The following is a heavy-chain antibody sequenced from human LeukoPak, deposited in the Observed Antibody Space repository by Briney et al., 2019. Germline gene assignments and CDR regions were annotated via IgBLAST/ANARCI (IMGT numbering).Heavy chain of an antibody. CDR1: GFTFSSYS. CDR3: ARRLVVDTDESFDY. Sequence: PGGSLRLSCAASGFTFSSYSMNWVRQAPGKGLEWVSSISSSSSYIYYADSVKGRFTISRDNAKNSLYLQMNSLRAEDTAVYYCARRLVVDTDESFDYWGQGTLVTVSS. V-gene: IGHV3-21*01. J-gene: IGHJ4*02. D-gene: IGHD5-18*01. CDR2: ISSSSSYI.